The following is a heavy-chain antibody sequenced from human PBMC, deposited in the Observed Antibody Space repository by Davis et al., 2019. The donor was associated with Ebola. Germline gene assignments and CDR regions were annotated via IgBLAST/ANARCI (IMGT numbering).Heavy chain of an antibody. V-gene: IGHV5-51*01. D-gene: IGHD2-15*01. CDR2: IYPGDSDT. CDR3: ARGPTVVIAAATADAFDV. CDR1: GYTFSNYW. J-gene: IGHJ3*01. Sequence: GESLKISCKGSGYTFSNYWIGWVRQVPGKGLDWMGIIYPGDSDTTYSPSFQGQVTISADKSINTAYLQWNSLKASDTAMYYCARGPTVVIAAATADAFDVWGQGTMVAVSS.